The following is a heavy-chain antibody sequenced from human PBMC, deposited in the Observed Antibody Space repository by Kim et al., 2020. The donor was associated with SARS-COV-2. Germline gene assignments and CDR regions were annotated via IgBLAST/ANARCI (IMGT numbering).Heavy chain of an antibody. Sequence: GGSLRLSCEATGFTFNAHAMYWVRQTPGKGLAWVAVISFDGNNKYYADSVKGRFTISRDNSKNMVYLQMNSLRAEDTAVYYCARSPASEGWNYYLDFWGQGTLVTVSS. V-gene: IGHV3-30-3*01. CDR2: ISFDGNNK. D-gene: IGHD1-7*01. J-gene: IGHJ4*02. CDR3: ARSPASEGWNYYLDF. CDR1: GFTFNAHA.